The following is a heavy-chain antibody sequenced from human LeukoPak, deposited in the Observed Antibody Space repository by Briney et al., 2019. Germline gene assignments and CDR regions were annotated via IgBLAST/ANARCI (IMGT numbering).Heavy chain of an antibody. Sequence: ASVNLSCKASGGTFSSYAISWVRQAPGQGLEWMGGIIPIFGTATYAQKFQGRVTITADESTSTAYMELSSLRSEDTAVYYCARDKLLWFGESHRLTDYYGMDVWGKGTTVTVSP. CDR1: GGTFSSYA. D-gene: IGHD3-10*01. CDR3: ARDKLLWFGESHRLTDYYGMDV. J-gene: IGHJ6*04. V-gene: IGHV1-69*01. CDR2: IIPIFGTA.